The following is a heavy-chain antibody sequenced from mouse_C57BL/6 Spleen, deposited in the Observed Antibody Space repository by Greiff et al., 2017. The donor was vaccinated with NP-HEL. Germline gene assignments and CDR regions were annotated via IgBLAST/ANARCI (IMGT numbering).Heavy chain of an antibody. Sequence: VQLQESGPGLVQPSQSLSITCTVSGFSLTSYGVHWVRQSPGKGLEWLGVIWRGGSTDYNAAFMSRLSITKDNSKSQVFFKMNSLQADDTAIYYCAKKGLGYDAMDYWGQGTSVTVSS. CDR3: AKKGLGYDAMDY. V-gene: IGHV2-5*01. J-gene: IGHJ4*01. CDR1: GFSLTSYG. CDR2: IWRGGST.